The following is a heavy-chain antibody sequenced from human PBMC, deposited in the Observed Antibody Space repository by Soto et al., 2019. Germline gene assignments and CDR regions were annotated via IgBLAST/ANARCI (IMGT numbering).Heavy chain of an antibody. CDR1: GLPFSSYS. V-gene: IGHV3-23*01. Sequence: PGGSLRLSCAASGLPFSSYSMSWVRQAPGKGLEWVSAISGSGGSTYYADSVKGRFTISRDNSKNTLYLQMNSLRAEDTAVYYCAKSSLWFGESILDYWGQGTLVTVSS. CDR2: ISGSGGST. CDR3: AKSSLWFGESILDY. D-gene: IGHD3-10*01. J-gene: IGHJ4*02.